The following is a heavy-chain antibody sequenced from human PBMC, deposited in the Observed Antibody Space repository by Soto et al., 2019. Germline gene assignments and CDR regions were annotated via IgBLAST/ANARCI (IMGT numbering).Heavy chain of an antibody. CDR1: GGTFSSYA. D-gene: IGHD3-3*01. V-gene: IGHV1-69*06. Sequence: GASVKVSCKASGGTFSSYAISWVRQAPGQGLEWMGGIIPIFGTANYAQKFQGRVTITADKSTSTAYMELSSLRSEDTAVYYCANYYDFWSGYTTAEYFQHWGQGTLVTVSS. J-gene: IGHJ1*01. CDR2: IIPIFGTA. CDR3: ANYYDFWSGYTTAEYFQH.